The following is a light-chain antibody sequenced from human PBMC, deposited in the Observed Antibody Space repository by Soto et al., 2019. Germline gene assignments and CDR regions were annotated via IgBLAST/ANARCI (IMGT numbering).Light chain of an antibody. CDR1: QSIRYY. V-gene: IGKV1-5*01. CDR2: GAS. CDR3: QHSNSYSQT. Sequence: DIQLTQSPPTLSASVGDRVTITCRASQSIRYYLAWYQQLPGKAPKLLIYGASSLQSGLPSRFSDSGFGTEFSLTISSLQPDDFATYFCQHSNSYSQTFGQGTKVEIK. J-gene: IGKJ1*01.